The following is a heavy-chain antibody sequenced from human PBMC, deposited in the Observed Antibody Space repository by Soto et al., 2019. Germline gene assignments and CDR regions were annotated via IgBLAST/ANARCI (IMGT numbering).Heavy chain of an antibody. CDR3: ARKVVGSTSRPDYWYFDL. CDR2: ISGGGDAT. D-gene: IGHD2-21*01. V-gene: IGHV3-23*01. CDR1: GFTFINYA. J-gene: IGHJ2*01. Sequence: EVQLFESGGDSVQRGGSVRLSCAGSGFTFINYAMNWVRQAPGKGLEWVSTISGGGDATFFADSVRGRFTFSRDNSKNTVTLQMNSLGVDDTAVYYCARKVVGSTSRPDYWYFDLWGRGTLVTVSS.